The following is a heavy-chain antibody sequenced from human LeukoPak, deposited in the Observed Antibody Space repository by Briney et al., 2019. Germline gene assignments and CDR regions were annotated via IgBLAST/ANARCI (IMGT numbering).Heavy chain of an antibody. J-gene: IGHJ3*02. CDR3: AATRFSGSYFGPDAFDI. D-gene: IGHD1-26*01. Sequence: ASVNVSCKASGYTFTSYGISWVRQAPGQGLEWMGWISAYNGNTNYAQKLQGRVTMTTDTSTSTAYMELRSLRSDDTAVYYCAATRFSGSYFGPDAFDIWGQGTMVTVSS. V-gene: IGHV1-18*01. CDR2: ISAYNGNT. CDR1: GYTFTSYG.